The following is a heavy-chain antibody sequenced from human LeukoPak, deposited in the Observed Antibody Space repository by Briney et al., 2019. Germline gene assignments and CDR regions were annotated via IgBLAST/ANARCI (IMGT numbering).Heavy chain of an antibody. CDR2: IYYSGST. D-gene: IGHD5-18*01. Sequence: SETLSLTCTVSGGSISSYYWSWIRQPPGKGLEWIGYIYYSGSTNYNPSLKSRVTISVDTSKNQFSLKLSSVTAADTAVYYCARAGYSYGSSPDYFDYWGQGTLVTVSS. CDR3: ARAGYSYGSSPDYFDY. V-gene: IGHV4-59*01. J-gene: IGHJ4*02. CDR1: GGSISSYY.